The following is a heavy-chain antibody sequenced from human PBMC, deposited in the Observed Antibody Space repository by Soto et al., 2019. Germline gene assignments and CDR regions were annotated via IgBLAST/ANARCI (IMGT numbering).Heavy chain of an antibody. CDR1: GGSFSGYY. CDR3: ARRGRGYSGYDYYYYYGMDV. J-gene: IGHJ6*02. CDR2: INHSGST. Sequence: SETLSLTCAVYGGSFSGYYWSWIRQPPGKGLEWIGEINHSGSTNYNPSLKSRVIISVDTSKNQFSLKLSSVTAADTAVYYCARRGRGYSGYDYYYYYGMDVWGQGTTVTVSS. D-gene: IGHD5-12*01. V-gene: IGHV4-34*01.